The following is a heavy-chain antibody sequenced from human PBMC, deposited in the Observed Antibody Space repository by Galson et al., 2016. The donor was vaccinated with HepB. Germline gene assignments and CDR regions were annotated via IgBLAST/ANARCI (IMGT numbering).Heavy chain of an antibody. CDR1: GYTFTNYD. Sequence: SVKVSCKASGYTFTNYDINWGRQAPGQGLEWMGWMNPNSGNTGYSQKFQGRISMTRDTSISIAYMELSSLTSEDTAVYYCWRGGPFDATSCQGGQGTLVSVSS. V-gene: IGHV1-8*01. J-gene: IGHJ4*02. D-gene: IGHD2-2*01. CDR2: MNPNSGNT. CDR3: WRGGPFDATSCQ.